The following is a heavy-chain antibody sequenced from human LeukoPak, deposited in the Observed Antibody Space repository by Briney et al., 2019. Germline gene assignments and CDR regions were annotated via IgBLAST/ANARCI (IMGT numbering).Heavy chain of an antibody. Sequence: GGSLRLSCAASGFTLSSYWMTWVRQTPGKGLEWVANINRDGGEKYYVDSVKGRFTISRDNAKNSLCLQMNTLRVEDTAVYYCARGYSGGYDYWGQGTLVTVSS. V-gene: IGHV3-7*04. CDR3: ARGYSGGYDY. CDR2: INRDGGEK. CDR1: GFTLSSYW. J-gene: IGHJ4*02. D-gene: IGHD1-26*01.